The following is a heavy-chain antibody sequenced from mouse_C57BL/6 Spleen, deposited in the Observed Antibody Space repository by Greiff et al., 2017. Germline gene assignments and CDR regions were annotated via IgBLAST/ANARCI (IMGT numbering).Heavy chain of an antibody. J-gene: IGHJ2*01. CDR3: ARGGRLGRDYWDY. D-gene: IGHD4-1*01. CDR1: GYTFTSYW. Sequence: QVQLQQPGTELVKPGASVKLSCKASGYTFTSYWMHWVKQRPGQGLEWIGNINPSNGGTNYNEKFKSKATVTVDKSSSTAYMQLSSLTSEDSAVYYCARGGRLGRDYWDYWGQGTTLTVSS. CDR2: INPSNGGT. V-gene: IGHV1-53*01.